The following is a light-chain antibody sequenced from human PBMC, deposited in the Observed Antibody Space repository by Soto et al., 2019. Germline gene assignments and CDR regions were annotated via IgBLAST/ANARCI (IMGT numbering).Light chain of an antibody. Sequence: VLTQSPGTLSLSPGERATLSCRASQSVSNNYLAWYQQKPGQAPRLLIYGASTRATGIPARFSGSGSGTEFTLTISSLQSEDFAVYYCQQYNITWTFGQGTKVDIK. CDR1: QSVSNN. V-gene: IGKV3-15*01. CDR3: QQYNITWT. CDR2: GAS. J-gene: IGKJ1*01.